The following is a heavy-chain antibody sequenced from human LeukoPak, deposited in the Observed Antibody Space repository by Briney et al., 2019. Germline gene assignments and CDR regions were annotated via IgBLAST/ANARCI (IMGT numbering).Heavy chain of an antibody. J-gene: IGHJ5*02. V-gene: IGHV1-2*02. CDR2: INPNSGGT. D-gene: IGHD2-2*01. CDR1: GYTFTGYY. CDR3: TTPVVYCSSTSCYDWFDP. Sequence: ASVKVSCKASGYTFTGYYMHWVRQAPGQGLEWMGWINPNSGGTNYAQKFQGRVTMTRDTSISTAYMELSRLRSDDTAVYYCTTPVVYCSSTSCYDWFDPRGQGTLVTVSS.